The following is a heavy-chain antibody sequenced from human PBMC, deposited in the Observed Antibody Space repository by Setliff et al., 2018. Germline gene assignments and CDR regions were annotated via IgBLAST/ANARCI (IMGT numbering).Heavy chain of an antibody. CDR2: IIHSGST. CDR3: ARSISRREKFLHDY. Sequence: SETLSLTCAVYGGSFSGYYWSWIRQPPGKRLEWIGEIIHSGSTNYNPSLKSRVTISMDTSKNQFSLKVSSVTAADTAVYYCARSISRREKFLHDYWGQGALVTVSS. CDR1: GGSFSGYY. V-gene: IGHV4-34*12. D-gene: IGHD4-4*01. J-gene: IGHJ4*02.